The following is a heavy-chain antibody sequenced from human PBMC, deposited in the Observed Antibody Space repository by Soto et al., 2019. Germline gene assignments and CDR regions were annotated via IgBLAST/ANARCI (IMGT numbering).Heavy chain of an antibody. J-gene: IGHJ6*03. CDR1: GFTFSSYA. D-gene: IGHD3-10*01. CDR3: AIVGLSFGELLSRTDYYMDV. Sequence: PGGSLRLSCAAPGFTFSSYAMSWVRQAPGKGLEWVSAISGSGGSTYYADSVKGRFTISRDNSKNTLYLQMNSLRAEDTAVYYCAIVGLSFGELLSRTDYYMDVWGKGTTVTVSS. CDR2: ISGSGGST. V-gene: IGHV3-23*01.